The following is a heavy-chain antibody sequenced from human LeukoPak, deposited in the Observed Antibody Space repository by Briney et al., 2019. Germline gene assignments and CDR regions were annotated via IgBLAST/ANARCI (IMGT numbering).Heavy chain of an antibody. V-gene: IGHV1-69*13. CDR1: GGTFSIYA. D-gene: IGHD3-10*01. J-gene: IGHJ4*02. CDR3: ARSMVRGVIPFDY. CDR2: IIPIFGTA. Sequence: SVKVSCKASGGTFSIYAISWVRQAPGQGLEWMGGIIPIFGTANYAQKFQGRVTITADESTSTTYMELSSLRSEDTAVYYCARSMVRGVIPFDYWGQGTLFTVSS.